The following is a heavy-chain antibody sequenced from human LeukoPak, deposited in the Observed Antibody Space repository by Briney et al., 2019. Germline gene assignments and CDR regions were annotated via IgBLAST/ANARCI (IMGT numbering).Heavy chain of an antibody. V-gene: IGHV3-23*01. CDR1: GFTFSNYA. CDR2: ISGSGGDT. J-gene: IGHJ4*01. CDR3: AASMYTTTWSGDY. D-gene: IGHD6-13*01. Sequence: GGSLRLSCAVSGFTFSNYAMTWVRQAPGKGLEWVSTISGSGGDTYYTDSVKGRFTISRDNSKNTLSLQMNSLRAEDTAVYYCAASMYTTTWSGDYWGQEPWSPSPQ.